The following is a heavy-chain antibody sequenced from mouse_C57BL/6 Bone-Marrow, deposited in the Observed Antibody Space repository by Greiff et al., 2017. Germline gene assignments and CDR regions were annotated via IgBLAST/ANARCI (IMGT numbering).Heavy chain of an antibody. Sequence: QVQLQQSGPELVKPGASVKISCKASGYSFTSYYIHWVKQRPGQGLEWIGWIYPGSGNTKYNEKFKGKATLTADTSSSTAYMQLSSLTSEDSAVYYCAGGVMARYYFDYWGQGTTLTVSS. D-gene: IGHD1-1*02. V-gene: IGHV1-66*01. CDR2: IYPGSGNT. CDR3: AGGVMARYYFDY. J-gene: IGHJ2*01. CDR1: GYSFTSYY.